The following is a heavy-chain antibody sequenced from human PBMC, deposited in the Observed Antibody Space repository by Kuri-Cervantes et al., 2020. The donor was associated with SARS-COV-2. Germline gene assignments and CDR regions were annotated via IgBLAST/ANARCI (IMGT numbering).Heavy chain of an antibody. CDR3: AKAGGYCSSTSCSQYGIPDY. CDR2: TSGSGGRT. V-gene: IGHV3-23*01. CDR1: GFTFSSYA. D-gene: IGHD2-2*01. J-gene: IGHJ4*02. Sequence: GESLKISCAASGFTFSSYAMHWVRQAPGKGLEWVSATSGSGGRTYYADSVKGRFTISRDNSKNTLYLQVNSLRAEDTAVYYCAKAGGYCSSTSCSQYGIPDYWGQGTLVTVSS.